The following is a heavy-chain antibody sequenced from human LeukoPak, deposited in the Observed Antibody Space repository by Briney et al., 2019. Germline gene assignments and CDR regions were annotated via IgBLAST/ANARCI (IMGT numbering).Heavy chain of an antibody. J-gene: IGHJ4*02. V-gene: IGHV4-4*02. Sequence: PSGTLSLTCAVSGGSISSSNWWSWVRQPPGKGLEWIGEIYHSGSTNYNPSLKSRVTISVDKSKNQFSLKLSSVTAADTAVYYCARMHYVWGSYRPYYFDYWGQGTLVTVSS. CDR1: GGSISSSNW. CDR2: IYHSGST. D-gene: IGHD3-16*02. CDR3: ARMHYVWGSYRPYYFDY.